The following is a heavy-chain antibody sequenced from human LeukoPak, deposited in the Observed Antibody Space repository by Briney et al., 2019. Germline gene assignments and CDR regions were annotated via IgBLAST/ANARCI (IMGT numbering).Heavy chain of an antibody. V-gene: IGHV3-30*03. CDR1: GFTFSSYG. CDR3: ARKGYSGYEAPDY. J-gene: IGHJ4*02. D-gene: IGHD5-12*01. CDR2: ISYDGSNK. Sequence: GGSLRLSCAASGFTFSSYGMHWVRQAPGKGLEWVAVISYDGSNKYYADSVKGRFTISRDNSKNTLYLQMNSLRAEDTAVYYCARKGYSGYEAPDYWGQGTLVTVSS.